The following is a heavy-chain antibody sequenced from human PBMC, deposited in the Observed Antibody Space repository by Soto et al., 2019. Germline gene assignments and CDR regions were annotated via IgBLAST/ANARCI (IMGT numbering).Heavy chain of an antibody. Sequence: LSLTCTVSGGSISSSSYYWGWIRQPPGKGLEWIGSIYYSGSTYYNPSLKSRVTISVDTSKNQFSLKLSSVTAADTAVYYCARQYSSSWGDFDYWGQGTLVTVSS. CDR2: IYYSGST. V-gene: IGHV4-39*01. J-gene: IGHJ4*02. D-gene: IGHD6-13*01. CDR3: ARQYSSSWGDFDY. CDR1: GGSISSSSYY.